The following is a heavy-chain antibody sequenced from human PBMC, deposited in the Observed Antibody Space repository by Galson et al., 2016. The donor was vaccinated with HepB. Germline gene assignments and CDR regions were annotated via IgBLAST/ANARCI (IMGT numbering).Heavy chain of an antibody. D-gene: IGHD4-17*01. CDR1: GFTFSSYA. CDR3: AKTDWDYDGANWFDP. V-gene: IGHV3-23*01. CDR2: ISGSGGST. J-gene: IGHJ5*02. Sequence: SLRLSCAASGFTFSSYALTWVRQAPGKGLEWVSVISGSGGSTYYADSVKGRFTISRDNSKTTLYLQMNSRIAEDTAVYYCAKTDWDYDGANWFDPWGQGTLVTGAS.